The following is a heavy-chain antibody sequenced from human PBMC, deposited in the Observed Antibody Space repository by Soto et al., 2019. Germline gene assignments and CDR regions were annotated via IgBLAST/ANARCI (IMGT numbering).Heavy chain of an antibody. CDR3: ARDLRYSSGWYGMIHWYFDL. J-gene: IGHJ2*01. V-gene: IGHV4-59*01. D-gene: IGHD6-19*01. CDR1: GGSISSYY. CDR2: IYYSGST. Sequence: SETLSLTCTVSGGSISSYYWSWIRQPPGKGLEWIGYIYYSGSTDYNPSLKSRVTISVDTSKNQFSLKLSSVTAADTAVYYCARDLRYSSGWYGMIHWYFDLWGRGTLVTVSS.